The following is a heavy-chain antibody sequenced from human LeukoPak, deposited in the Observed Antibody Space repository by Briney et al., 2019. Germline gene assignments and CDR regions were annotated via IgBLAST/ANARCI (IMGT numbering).Heavy chain of an antibody. CDR1: GGSISSYY. J-gene: IGHJ3*02. Sequence: SETLSLTCTVSGGSISSYYWSWIRQPPGKGLEWIGDIYYSGSTNYNPSLKSRVTISVDTSKNQFSLKLSSVTAADTAVYYCARDYTGGFDIWGQGTMVTASS. CDR3: ARDYTGGFDI. V-gene: IGHV4-59*01. D-gene: IGHD1-26*01. CDR2: IYYSGST.